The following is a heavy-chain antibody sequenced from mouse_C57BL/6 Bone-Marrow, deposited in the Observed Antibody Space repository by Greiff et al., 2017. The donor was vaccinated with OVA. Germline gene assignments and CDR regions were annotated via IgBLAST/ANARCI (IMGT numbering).Heavy chain of an antibody. CDR3: ARLRYYDGYFYYAMDY. V-gene: IGHV1-63*01. J-gene: IGHJ4*01. CDR2: IYPGGGYT. D-gene: IGHD2-3*01. Sequence: VQRVESGAELVRPGTSVKMSCKASGYTFTNYWIGWAKQRPGHGLEWIGDIYPGGGYTNYNEKFKGKATLTADKSSSTAYMQFSSLTSEDSAIYYCARLRYYDGYFYYAMDYWGQGTSVTVSS. CDR1: GYTFTNYW.